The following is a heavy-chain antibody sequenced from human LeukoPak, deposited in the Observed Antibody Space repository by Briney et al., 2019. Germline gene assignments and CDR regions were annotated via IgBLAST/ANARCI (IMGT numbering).Heavy chain of an antibody. CDR1: GFTFCSFS. Sequence: GGSLRLSCAASGFTFCSFSMNWVRPGPGKGREWGFYISSSSSNLYYADSVRGDFTISRANAKTSLYLQMNRLRAKATAVCSFAGDLRHRSWLEGYYGMDVWGERTTV. CDR2: ISSSSSNL. D-gene: IGHD2-15*01. J-gene: IGHJ6*02. CDR3: AGDLRHRSWLEGYYGMDV. V-gene: IGHV3-21*01.